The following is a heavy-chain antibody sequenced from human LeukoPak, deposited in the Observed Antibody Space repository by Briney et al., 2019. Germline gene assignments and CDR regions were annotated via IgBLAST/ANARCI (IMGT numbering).Heavy chain of an antibody. Sequence: PGRSLRLSCAASGFTFDDYAMHWVRQAPGKGLEWVSGISWNSGSIVYANSVKGRFTISRDNAKNSLYLQMNSLRPEDMALYYCAKDVSLGYCSGGSCSAHFDYWGRGTLVTVSS. J-gene: IGHJ4*02. CDR3: AKDVSLGYCSGGSCSAHFDY. D-gene: IGHD2-15*01. CDR2: ISWNSGSI. CDR1: GFTFDDYA. V-gene: IGHV3-9*03.